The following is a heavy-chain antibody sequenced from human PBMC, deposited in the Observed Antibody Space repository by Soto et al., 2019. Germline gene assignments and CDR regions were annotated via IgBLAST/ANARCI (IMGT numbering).Heavy chain of an antibody. V-gene: IGHV4-31*03. D-gene: IGHD4-17*01. CDR3: AREVTTVTTRGWHFDL. CDR1: GGSISSGDYY. CDR2: IHYSGST. Sequence: SETLSLTCTVSGGSISSGDYYWSWIRQHPEKGLEWIGYIHYSGSTYYNPSLKSRVSISVDTSKNQFSLKLSSVTAADTAVYYCAREVTTVTTRGWHFDLWGRGTLVTVSS. J-gene: IGHJ2*01.